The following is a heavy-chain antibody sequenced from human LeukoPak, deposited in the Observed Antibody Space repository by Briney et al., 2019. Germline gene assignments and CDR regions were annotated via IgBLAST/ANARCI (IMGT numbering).Heavy chain of an antibody. CDR3: AKNRSCINDVRHGDTDD. CDR1: GFIFSSYA. J-gene: IGHJ4*02. V-gene: IGHV3-23*01. D-gene: IGHD2-8*01. Sequence: PGGSLRLSCAASGFIFSSYAMSWVRQAPGKGVEWVSSISGSGGSTYYADSVKGGFPISRDISKNTVYLQMNSLRAEDTAVYNCAKNRSCINDVRHGDTDDWGQGSPVTASS. CDR2: ISGSGGST.